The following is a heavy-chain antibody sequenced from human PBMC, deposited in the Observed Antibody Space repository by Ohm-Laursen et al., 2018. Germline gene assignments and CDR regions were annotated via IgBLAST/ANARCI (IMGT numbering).Heavy chain of an antibody. CDR1: GFTFDDYA. J-gene: IGHJ6*02. Sequence: SLRLSCAASGFTFDDYAMHWVRQAPGKGLEWVSGISWNSGSIGYADSVKGRFTISRDNAKNSLYLQMNSLRAEDTALYYCAKDMGAVGATTWDYYYGMDVWGQGTTVTVSS. CDR2: ISWNSGSI. CDR3: AKDMGAVGATTWDYYYGMDV. D-gene: IGHD1-26*01. V-gene: IGHV3-9*01.